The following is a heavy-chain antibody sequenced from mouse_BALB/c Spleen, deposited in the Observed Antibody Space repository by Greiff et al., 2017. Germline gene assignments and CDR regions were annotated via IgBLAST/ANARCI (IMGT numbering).Heavy chain of an antibody. J-gene: IGHJ4*01. D-gene: IGHD3-3*01. CDR2: IDPETGGT. CDR1: GYTFTDYE. Sequence: VQLQQSGAELVRPGASVTLSCKASGYTFTDYEMHWVKQTPVHGLEWIGAIDPETGGTAYNQKFKGKATLTADKSSSTAYMELRSLTSEDSAVYYCTRGGPAMDYWGQGTSVTVSS. V-gene: IGHV1-15*01. CDR3: TRGGPAMDY.